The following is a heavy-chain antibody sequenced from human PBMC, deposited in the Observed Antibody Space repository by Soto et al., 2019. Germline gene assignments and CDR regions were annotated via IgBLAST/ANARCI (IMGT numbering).Heavy chain of an antibody. CDR1: GYTFTSYY. CDR3: AKDRGAARGIPTGFDY. D-gene: IGHD6-6*01. J-gene: IGHJ4*02. V-gene: IGHV1-46*01. Sequence: ASVKVSCKASGYTFTSYYMHWVRQAPGQGLEWMGIINPSGGSTSYAQKFQGRVTMTRDTSTSTVYMELSSLRSEDTAVYYCAKDRGAARGIPTGFDYWGQGTLVTVSS. CDR2: INPSGGST.